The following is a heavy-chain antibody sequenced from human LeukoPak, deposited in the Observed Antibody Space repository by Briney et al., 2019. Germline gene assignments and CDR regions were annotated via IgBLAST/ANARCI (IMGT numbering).Heavy chain of an antibody. CDR3: AREDYYGSGSLPWFDP. V-gene: IGHV1-2*04. D-gene: IGHD3-10*01. CDR1: GYTFTGYY. Sequence: SVKVSCKASGYTFTGYYMHWVRQAPGQGLEWMGWINPNSGGTNYAQKLQGWVTMTRDTSISTAYMELSRLRSDDTAVYYCAREDYYGSGSLPWFDPWGQGTLVTVSS. CDR2: INPNSGGT. J-gene: IGHJ5*02.